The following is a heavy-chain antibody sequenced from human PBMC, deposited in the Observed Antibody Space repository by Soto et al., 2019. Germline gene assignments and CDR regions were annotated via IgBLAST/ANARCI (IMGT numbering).Heavy chain of an antibody. CDR1: GYSFTTSW. Sequence: GESLKISCQASGYSFTTSWIGWVRQMPGKGLELMGIIYPGDSDTRYSPSFQGQVTISADKSIGTAYLQWSSLKTSDTAMYYCARREFSNHFWFDPWGQVILVTVSS. V-gene: IGHV5-51*01. CDR3: ARREFSNHFWFDP. CDR2: IYPGDSDT. J-gene: IGHJ5*02. D-gene: IGHD4-4*01.